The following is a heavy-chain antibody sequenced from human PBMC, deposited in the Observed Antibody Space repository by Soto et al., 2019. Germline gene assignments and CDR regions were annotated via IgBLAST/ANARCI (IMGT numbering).Heavy chain of an antibody. J-gene: IGHJ6*02. CDR1: GYTFTSYY. CDR3: ARVLQQVVQYYYYYGMDV. V-gene: IGHV1-46*03. D-gene: IGHD6-13*01. Sequence: GASVKVSCKTSGYTFTSYYMHWVRHAPGQGREWMGIINPSSGSTSYAQKFQGRVTMTRDTSTSTLYMELSSLRSEDTAVYYCARVLQQVVQYYYYYGMDVWGQGTTVTVSS. CDR2: INPSSGST.